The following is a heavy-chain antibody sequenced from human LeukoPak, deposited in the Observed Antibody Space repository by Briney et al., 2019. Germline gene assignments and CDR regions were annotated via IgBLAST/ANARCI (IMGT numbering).Heavy chain of an antibody. Sequence: SGTVSLTCAVSGGSVSSSNWWSWVRQPPGKGLEWIGEIYHSGSTNYNPSLKSRVTISVDKSKNQFSLKLSSVTAADTAVYYCASSILVPAAIRAFDTWGQGTMVTVSS. D-gene: IGHD2-2*02. CDR2: IYHSGST. CDR3: ASSILVPAAIRAFDT. J-gene: IGHJ3*02. V-gene: IGHV4-4*02. CDR1: GGSVSSSNW.